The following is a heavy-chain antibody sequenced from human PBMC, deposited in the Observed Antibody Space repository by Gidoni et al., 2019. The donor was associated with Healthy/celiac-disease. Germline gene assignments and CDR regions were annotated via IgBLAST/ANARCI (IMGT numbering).Heavy chain of an antibody. V-gene: IGHV1-2*02. J-gene: IGHJ6*02. D-gene: IGHD6-19*01. Sequence: QVQLVQSGAAVKKPGASVKVSCKASGYTFTGYSMHWVRQAPGQGLEWMGWINPNSGGTNYAQKFQGRVTMTRDTSISTAYMELSRLRSDDTAVYYCARDSRIAVAGTNYYYGMDVWGQGTTVTVSS. CDR1: GYTFTGYS. CDR2: INPNSGGT. CDR3: ARDSRIAVAGTNYYYGMDV.